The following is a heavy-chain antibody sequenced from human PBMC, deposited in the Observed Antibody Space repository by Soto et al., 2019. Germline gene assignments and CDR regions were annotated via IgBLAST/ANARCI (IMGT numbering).Heavy chain of an antibody. Sequence: ASVKVSCKASGYTFTGYYIHWVRQAPGQGLEWMGWINPNSGGTNYAQKFQGWVTMTRDTSISTAYMELSRLRSDDTAVYYCARDAGRITIFGVVKCPDVWGQGTTVTVSS. D-gene: IGHD3-3*01. J-gene: IGHJ6*02. V-gene: IGHV1-2*04. CDR2: INPNSGGT. CDR1: GYTFTGYY. CDR3: ARDAGRITIFGVVKCPDV.